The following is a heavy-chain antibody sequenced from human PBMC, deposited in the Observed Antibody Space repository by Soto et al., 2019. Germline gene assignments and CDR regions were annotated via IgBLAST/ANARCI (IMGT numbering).Heavy chain of an antibody. CDR2: IYHSGST. CDR3: ARDKITGLFDY. CDR1: GCSVCSAYW. D-gene: IGHD2-8*02. V-gene: IGHV4-4*02. Sequence: AETLSLTCAVSGCSVCSAYWWSWVRQPPGKGLEWIGEIYHSGSTNYNPSLKSRVTISVDTSKNQFSLKLTSVTAADTAVYYCARDKITGLFDYWGQGTLVTVSS. J-gene: IGHJ4*02.